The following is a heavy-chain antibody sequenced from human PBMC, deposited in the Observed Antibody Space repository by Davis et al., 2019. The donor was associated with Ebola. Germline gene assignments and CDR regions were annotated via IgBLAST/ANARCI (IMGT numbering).Heavy chain of an antibody. D-gene: IGHD4-23*01. CDR1: GGSFSGYY. CDR2: INHIGST. CDR3: SKGDYGGNTSLRSKFVYFDY. Sequence: MPSETLSLTCAVYGGSFSGYYWSWIRQPPGKGLEWIGEINHIGSTNYNPSLKSRVTISVDTSKNQFSLKLSSVTATDPAVYYCSKGDYGGNTSLRSKFVYFDYWGQGTLVTVSS. V-gene: IGHV4-34*01. J-gene: IGHJ4*02.